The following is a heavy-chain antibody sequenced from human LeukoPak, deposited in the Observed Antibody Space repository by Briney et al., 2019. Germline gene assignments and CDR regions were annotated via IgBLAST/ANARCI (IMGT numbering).Heavy chain of an antibody. D-gene: IGHD3-3*01. Sequence: ASVKVSCKASGYTFTSYGISWVRQAPGQGLEWMGWISAYNGNTNYAQKLQGRVTMTTDTSTSTAYMELRSLRSGDTAVYYCARVNYDFWSGYYYNWFDPWGQGTLVTVSS. V-gene: IGHV1-18*01. CDR3: ARVNYDFWSGYYYNWFDP. J-gene: IGHJ5*02. CDR2: ISAYNGNT. CDR1: GYTFTSYG.